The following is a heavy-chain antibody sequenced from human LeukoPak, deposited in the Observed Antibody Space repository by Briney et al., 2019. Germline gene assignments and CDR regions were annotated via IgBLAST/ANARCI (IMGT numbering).Heavy chain of an antibody. CDR1: GFTVSSNS. CDR3: VSSSWSRSNWFDP. CDR2: IYSGGTT. V-gene: IGHV3-66*02. Sequence: GGSLRLSCAASGFTVSSNSMTWVRQAPGKGLEWVSVIYSGGTTYYADSVKGRFTISRDNSKNTLYLQMNSLRVEDTAVYYCVSSSWSRSNWFDPWGQGTLVTVSS. J-gene: IGHJ5*02. D-gene: IGHD6-13*01.